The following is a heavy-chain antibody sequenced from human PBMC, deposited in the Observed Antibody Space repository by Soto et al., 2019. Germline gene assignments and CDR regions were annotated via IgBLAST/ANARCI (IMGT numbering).Heavy chain of an antibody. V-gene: IGHV3-48*02. J-gene: IGHJ4*02. CDR1: VFTFSSYS. Sequence: VGSLRLSCAASVFTFSSYSMNWVRQAPGKGLEWVSYISSSSSTIYYADSVKGRFTISRDNAKNSLYLQMNSLRDEDTAVYYCARSKSEKTYDSSGYVDYWGQGTLVTVSS. CDR3: ARSKSEKTYDSSGYVDY. CDR2: ISSSSSTI. D-gene: IGHD3-22*01.